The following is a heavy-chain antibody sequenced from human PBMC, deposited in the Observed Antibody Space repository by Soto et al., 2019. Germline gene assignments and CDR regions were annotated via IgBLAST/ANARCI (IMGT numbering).Heavy chain of an antibody. V-gene: IGHV4-59*12. Sequence: SETLSLTCSVSGDSIRNYYWNWIRQSPGKGLEWIGYISYSGSTYYNPSLKSRVTISVDRSKNQFSLKLSSVTAADTAVYYCARAHYGDYGYGMDVWGQGTTVTVSS. CDR1: GDSIRNYY. D-gene: IGHD4-17*01. CDR3: ARAHYGDYGYGMDV. CDR2: ISYSGST. J-gene: IGHJ6*02.